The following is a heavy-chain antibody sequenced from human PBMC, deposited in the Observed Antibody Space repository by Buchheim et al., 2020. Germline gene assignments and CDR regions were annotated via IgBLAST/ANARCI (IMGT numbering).Heavy chain of an antibody. CDR3: ARATQRGYSYGYDEGWFDP. Sequence: QVQLQESGPGLVKPSETLSLTCTVSGGSISSYYWSWIRQPPGKGLEWIGYIYYSGSTNYNPSLKSRVTISVDTSKNQFSLKLSSVTAADTAVYYCARATQRGYSYGYDEGWFDPWGQGTL. V-gene: IGHV4-59*01. CDR1: GGSISSYY. J-gene: IGHJ5*02. D-gene: IGHD5-18*01. CDR2: IYYSGST.